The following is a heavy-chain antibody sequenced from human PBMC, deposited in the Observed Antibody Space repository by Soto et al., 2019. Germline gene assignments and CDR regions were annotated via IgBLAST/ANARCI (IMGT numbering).Heavy chain of an antibody. V-gene: IGHV1-2*04. CDR1: GYTFTSYA. Sequence: ASVKVSCKASGYTFTSYAMHWVRQAPGQGLEWMGWINPNSGGTNYAQKFQGWVTMTRDTSISTAYMELSRLRSDDTAVYYCARAVATKVGYYYYGMDVWGQGTTVTVSS. CDR2: INPNSGGT. D-gene: IGHD5-12*01. CDR3: ARAVATKVGYYYYGMDV. J-gene: IGHJ6*02.